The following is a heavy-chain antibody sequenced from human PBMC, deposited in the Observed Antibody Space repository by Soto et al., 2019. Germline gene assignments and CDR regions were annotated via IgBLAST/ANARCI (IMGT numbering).Heavy chain of an antibody. CDR3: ARPPGYISDWYYFDL. D-gene: IGHD3-9*01. Sequence: ASVKVSCKASGYSFIDYYMHWVRQAPGQGFEWMGRISPKSGGTNYAQKFEGRVTMTWDTSLNTAYMKLSSLISEDTAVYYCARPPGYISDWYYFDLWGQGTLVTVSS. CDR2: ISPKSGGT. V-gene: IGHV1-2*02. J-gene: IGHJ4*02. CDR1: GYSFIDYY.